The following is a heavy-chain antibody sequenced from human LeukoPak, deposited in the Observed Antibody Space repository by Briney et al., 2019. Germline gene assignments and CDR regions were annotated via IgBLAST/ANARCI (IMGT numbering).Heavy chain of an antibody. V-gene: IGHV4-38-2*01. J-gene: IGHJ4*02. D-gene: IGHD1-26*01. CDR2: IYHSGST. CDR1: GYSISSGYF. CDR3: ASSRVGATPFDY. Sequence: SETLSLTCAVSGYSISSGYFWGWIRQPPGKGLEWIGSIYHSGSTYYTPSLKSRVIISADTSKNQFSLKLISVTAADTAMYYCASSRVGATPFDYWGQGTLVTVSS.